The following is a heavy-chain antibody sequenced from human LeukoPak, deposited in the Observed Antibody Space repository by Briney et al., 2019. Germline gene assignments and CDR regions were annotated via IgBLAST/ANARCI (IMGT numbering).Heavy chain of an antibody. J-gene: IGHJ4*02. D-gene: IGHD6-19*01. CDR3: ARHAGAYTSGWYEDY. CDR1: GYSFTGYW. Sequence: GESLKISCKGSGYSFTGYWIGWVRQVPGKGLEWLGVIFPADSDTRYSPSFQGQVTISADKSVNTAYLQWSSLKASDTAIYYCARHAGAYTSGWYEDYWGQGTLVTVSS. CDR2: IFPADSDT. V-gene: IGHV5-51*01.